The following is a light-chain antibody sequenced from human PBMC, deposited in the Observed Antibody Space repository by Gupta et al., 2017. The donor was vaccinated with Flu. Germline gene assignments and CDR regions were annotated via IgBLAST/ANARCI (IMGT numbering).Light chain of an antibody. CDR2: INVDGTN. V-gene: IGLV4-69*01. Sequence: SSGHEKYAIAWHQQLPEKGPRFLMKINVDGTNRKGDDIPGRFSGSSSGAERYLTISNLQPEDEADYYCQTWGAGIVFGAGTKVTVL. J-gene: IGLJ2*01. CDR3: QTWGAGIV. CDR1: SGHEKYA.